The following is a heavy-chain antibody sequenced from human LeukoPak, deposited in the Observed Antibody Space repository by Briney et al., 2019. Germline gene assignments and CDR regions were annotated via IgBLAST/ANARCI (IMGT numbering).Heavy chain of an antibody. Sequence: SETLSLTCSVSGGFISISTHYWGWIRQTPGKGLEWIGSVFYSGTTYFNPSLNSRLTISVDTSKNQFSLKLSSVTAADTAVYYCARRVRWFGEFKNNWFDPWGQGTLVTVSS. CDR1: GGFISISTHY. V-gene: IGHV4-39*07. J-gene: IGHJ5*02. CDR3: ARRVRWFGEFKNNWFDP. D-gene: IGHD3-10*01. CDR2: VFYSGTT.